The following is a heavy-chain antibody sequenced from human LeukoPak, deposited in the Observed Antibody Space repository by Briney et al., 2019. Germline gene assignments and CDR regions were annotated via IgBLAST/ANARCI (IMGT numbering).Heavy chain of an antibody. CDR2: IYPGDSDT. CDR1: GYSFTSYW. Sequence: GESLKISCKGSGYSFTSYWIGWVRQMPGKGLEWMGIIYPGDSDTRYSPSFQGQATISADKSISTAYLQWSSLKASDTAMYYCARQRNNGSGRNDAFDIWGQGTMVTVSS. J-gene: IGHJ3*02. V-gene: IGHV5-51*01. CDR3: ARQRNNGSGRNDAFDI. D-gene: IGHD6-19*01.